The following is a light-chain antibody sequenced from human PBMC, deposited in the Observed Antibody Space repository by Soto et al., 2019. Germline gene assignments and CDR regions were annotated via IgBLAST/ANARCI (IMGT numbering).Light chain of an antibody. J-gene: IGKJ1*01. CDR3: QQSFSTTWT. CDR1: QTILTY. Sequence: DIQMTQSPSSLSASVGDRVTITCRASQTILTYLNWYQQKPGQAPKLLIYAASSLQSGVPSRFSGGGSATDFTLTISSLQPEDFATYYCQQSFSTTWTFGHVTKVDIK. CDR2: AAS. V-gene: IGKV1-39*01.